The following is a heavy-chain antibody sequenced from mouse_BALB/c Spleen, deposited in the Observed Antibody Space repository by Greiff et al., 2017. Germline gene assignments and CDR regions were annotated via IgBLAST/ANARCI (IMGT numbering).Heavy chain of an antibody. CDR1: GFTFSSFG. J-gene: IGHJ4*01. Sequence: DVKLVESGGGLVQPGGSRKLSCAASGFTFSSFGMHWVRQAPEKGLEWVAYISSGSSTIYYADTVKGRFTISRDNPKNTLFLQMTSLRSEDTAMYYCARQAMEYWGQGTSGTVSS. V-gene: IGHV5-17*02. CDR3: ARQAMEY. CDR2: ISSGSSTI.